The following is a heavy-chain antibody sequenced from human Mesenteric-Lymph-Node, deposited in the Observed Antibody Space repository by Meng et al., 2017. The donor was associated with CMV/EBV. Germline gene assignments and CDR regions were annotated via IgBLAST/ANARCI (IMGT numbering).Heavy chain of an antibody. CDR2: IIPNSGGT. V-gene: IGHV1-2*02. CDR1: GYTFTDYY. Sequence: ASVKVSCKASGYTFTDYYMHWVRQAPGQGLEWMGWIIPNSGGTNYAQKFQGRVTMTRDTSISTAYMELSRLTYDDTAVYYCARENCSSTSCPNDYWGQGTLVTVSS. J-gene: IGHJ4*02. CDR3: ARENCSSTSCPNDY. D-gene: IGHD2-2*01.